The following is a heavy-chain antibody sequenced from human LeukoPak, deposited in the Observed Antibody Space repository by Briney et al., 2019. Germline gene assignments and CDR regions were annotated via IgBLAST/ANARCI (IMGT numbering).Heavy chain of an antibody. V-gene: IGHV4-34*01. Sequence: SETLSLTCAVYGGSFSGYYWSWIRQPPGKGLEWIGEINHSGSTNYNPSLKSRVTISVDTSKNQFSLKLSSVTAADTAVYYCARSYGAYVWFSAFDIWGQGTMVTVSS. CDR1: GGSFSGYY. J-gene: IGHJ3*02. CDR2: INHSGST. D-gene: IGHD4-17*01. CDR3: ARSYGAYVWFSAFDI.